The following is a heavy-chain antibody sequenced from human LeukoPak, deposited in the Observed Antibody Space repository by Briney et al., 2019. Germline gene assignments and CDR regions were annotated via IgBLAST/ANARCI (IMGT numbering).Heavy chain of an antibody. V-gene: IGHV4-59*01. D-gene: IGHD2/OR15-2a*01. CDR2: IYYSGST. Sequence: PSETLSLTCTVSGGSISSYYWSWIRQPPGKGLGWIGYIYYSGSTNYNPSLKSRVTISVDTSKNQFSLKLSSVTAADTAVYYCARGRLSGTQIDYWGQGTLVTVSS. CDR1: GGSISSYY. J-gene: IGHJ4*02. CDR3: ARGRLSGTQIDY.